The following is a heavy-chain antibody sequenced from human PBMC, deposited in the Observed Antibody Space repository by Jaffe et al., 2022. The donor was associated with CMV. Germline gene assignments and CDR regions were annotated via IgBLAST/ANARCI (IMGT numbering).Heavy chain of an antibody. CDR2: INHSGST. CDR1: GGSFSGYY. D-gene: IGHD5-12*01. J-gene: IGHJ6*02. Sequence: QVQLQQWGAGLLKPSETLSLTCAVYGGSFSGYYWSWIRQPPGKGLEWIGEINHSGSTNYNPSLKSRVTISVDTSKNQFSLKLSSVTAADTAVYYCARGDTVVLYSMDVWGQGTTVTVSS. CDR3: ARGDTVVLYSMDV. V-gene: IGHV4-34*01.